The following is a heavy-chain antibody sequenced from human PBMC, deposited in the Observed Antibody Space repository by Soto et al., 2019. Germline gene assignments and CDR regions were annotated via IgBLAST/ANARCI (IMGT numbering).Heavy chain of an antibody. CDR3: VTGGSKRVRGAIVEVFHLEF. V-gene: IGHV3-53*02. D-gene: IGHD3-10*01. CDR1: GFTVTRNY. CDR2: IHTGGKT. Sequence: QLVESGGGLIQPGGSLRLSCAASGFTVTRNYMTWVRLAPGKGLECVSTIHTGGKTYYTDSVKGRFTVSRDESKNTLFLQMSTLRVEDTGVYYCVTGGSKRVRGAIVEVFHLEFWGRGTVVTVSS. J-gene: IGHJ4*02.